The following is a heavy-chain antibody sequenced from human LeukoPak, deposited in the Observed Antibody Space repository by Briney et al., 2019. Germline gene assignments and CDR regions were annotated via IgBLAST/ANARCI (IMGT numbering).Heavy chain of an antibody. CDR1: GGSISSYY. Sequence: SETLSLTCTVSGGSISSYYWSWIRQPPGKGLEWIGYIYYSGSTNYNPSLKSRVTISVDTSKNQFSLKLSSVTAADTAVYYCARHDHDYVWGSYRSTHLDYWGQGTLVTVSS. V-gene: IGHV4-59*08. J-gene: IGHJ4*02. D-gene: IGHD3-16*02. CDR3: ARHDHDYVWGSYRSTHLDY. CDR2: IYYSGST.